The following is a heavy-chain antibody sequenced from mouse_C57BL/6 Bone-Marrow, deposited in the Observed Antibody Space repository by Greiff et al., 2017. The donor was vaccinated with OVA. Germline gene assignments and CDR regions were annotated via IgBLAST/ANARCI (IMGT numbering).Heavy chain of an antibody. Sequence: EVKLMESGGGLVKPGGSLKLSCAASGFTFSSYAMSWVRQTPEKRLEWVATISDGGSYTYYPDNVKGRFTISRDNAKNNLYLQMSHLKSEDTAMYYCARDRPRYDYDVAHWGQGTLVTVSA. CDR2: ISDGGSYT. V-gene: IGHV5-4*01. CDR3: ARDRPRYDYDVAH. D-gene: IGHD2-4*01. CDR1: GFTFSSYA. J-gene: IGHJ3*01.